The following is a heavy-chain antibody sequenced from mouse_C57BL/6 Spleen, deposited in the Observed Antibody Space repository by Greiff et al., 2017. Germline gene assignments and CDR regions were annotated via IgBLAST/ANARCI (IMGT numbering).Heavy chain of an antibody. D-gene: IGHD3-2*02. CDR3: AYSSEDYFDY. CDR1: GYTFTSYW. CDR2: INPSSGYT. V-gene: IGHV1-7*01. Sequence: VQVVESGAELAKPGASVKLSCKASGYTFTSYWMHWVKQRPGQGLEWIGYINPSSGYTKYNQKFKDKATLTADKSSSTAYMQLSSLTYEDSAVYYCAYSSEDYFDYWGQGTTLTVSS. J-gene: IGHJ2*01.